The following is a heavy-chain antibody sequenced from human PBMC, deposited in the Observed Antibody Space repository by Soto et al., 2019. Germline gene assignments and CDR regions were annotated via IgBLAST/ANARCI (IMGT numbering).Heavy chain of an antibody. V-gene: IGHV3-53*01. CDR2: IYSGGST. D-gene: IGHD2-8*02. CDR1: GFTVNNKY. J-gene: IGHJ4*02. Sequence: PGGSLRLSCAASGFTVNNKYMGWVRQAPGKGLEWVSVIYSGGSTYYADSVKGRFTISRDNSKNTLYLQMDSLRAEDTAIYYCARAPTGNYYFDSWAQGTLVPVYS. CDR3: ARAPTGNYYFDS.